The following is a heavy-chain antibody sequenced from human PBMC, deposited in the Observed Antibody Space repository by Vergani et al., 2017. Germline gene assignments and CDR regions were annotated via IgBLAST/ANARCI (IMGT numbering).Heavy chain of an antibody. CDR1: GGSISSGSYY. CDR3: TRHWAVVAANNWFDP. CDR2: IYYSGTT. J-gene: IGHJ5*02. V-gene: IGHV4-31*03. D-gene: IGHD2-15*01. Sequence: QVQLQESGPGLVKPSQTLSLTCTVSGGSISSGSYYWSWVRQRPGMGLDWIGYIYYSGTTYYNPSLESRLTISLDTSENHLSLKLSSVTAADTAVYYCTRHWAVVAANNWFDPWGQGTLVTVSS.